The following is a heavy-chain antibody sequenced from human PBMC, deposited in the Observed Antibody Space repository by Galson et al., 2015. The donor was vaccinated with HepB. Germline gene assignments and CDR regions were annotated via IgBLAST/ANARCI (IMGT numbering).Heavy chain of an antibody. V-gene: IGHV1-18*04. Sequence: SVKVSCKASGYTFTSYGISWVRQAPGQGLEWMGWISAYNGNTNYAQKLQGRVTMTTDTSTSTAYMELRSLRSDDTAVYYCASYYDFWSGYYRYLWEVGSWFDPWGQGTLVTVSS. CDR3: ASYYDFWSGYYRYLWEVGSWFDP. CDR1: GYTFTSYG. D-gene: IGHD3-3*01. CDR2: ISAYNGNT. J-gene: IGHJ5*02.